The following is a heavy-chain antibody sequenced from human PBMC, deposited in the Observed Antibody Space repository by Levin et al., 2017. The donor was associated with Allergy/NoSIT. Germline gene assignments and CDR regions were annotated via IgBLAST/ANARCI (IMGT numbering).Heavy chain of an antibody. CDR3: ARGTRTIFGVIYFDS. D-gene: IGHD3-3*01. J-gene: IGHJ4*02. Sequence: SQTLSLTCTVSGGSISGGGYYWNWLRQHPGKGLEWIGYFYSSGSTYYSPSLKSRVTISVDTSKQQLSLKLSSVTAADTAVYYCARGTRTIFGVIYFDSWGQGTLVTVSS. CDR2: FYSSGST. CDR1: GGSISGGGYY. V-gene: IGHV4-31*03.